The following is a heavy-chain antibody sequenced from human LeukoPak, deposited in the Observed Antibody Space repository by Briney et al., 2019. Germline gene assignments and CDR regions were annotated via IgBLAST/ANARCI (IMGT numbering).Heavy chain of an antibody. V-gene: IGHV4-39*06. Sequence: PSETLSLTCTVSSGSISTSNYYSGWVRQPPGKALEWIGNIFYSGSTYYSPSLKSRATISLETSRNQFTLKLNSGNAAARAVYYCAESNGYGLIDIWGQGTMGTVSS. CDR2: IFYSGST. CDR3: AESNGYGLIDI. CDR1: SGSISTSNYY. D-gene: IGHD3-10*01. J-gene: IGHJ3*02.